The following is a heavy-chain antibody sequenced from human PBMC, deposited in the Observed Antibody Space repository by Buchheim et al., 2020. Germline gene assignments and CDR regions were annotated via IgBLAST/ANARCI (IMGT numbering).Heavy chain of an antibody. D-gene: IGHD3-3*01. Sequence: EVLLVESGGGLVQPGGSLSLSCAASGFTFSRFWMSWVRQAPGKGLEWVANINEDGTEKYYVDSVKGRFTISRDNSKNTLYLQMNSLRAEDTAVYYCARDWGGITISTFDYWGQGTL. V-gene: IGHV3-7*01. CDR1: GFTFSRFW. J-gene: IGHJ4*02. CDR3: ARDWGGITISTFDY. CDR2: INEDGTEK.